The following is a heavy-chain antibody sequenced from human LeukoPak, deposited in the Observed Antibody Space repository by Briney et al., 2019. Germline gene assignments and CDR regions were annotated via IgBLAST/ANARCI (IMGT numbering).Heavy chain of an antibody. CDR2: IYWDDDK. J-gene: IGHJ3*02. Sequence: SGPTLVKPTQTLTLTCTFSGFSLNTSGVGVGWIRQPPGKAPEWLALIYWDDDKRYSPSLKSRLTITKDTSKNQVVLTMTNMDPVDTATYYCAHSMRVVTANDAFDIWGQGTMVTVSS. CDR1: GFSLNTSGVG. D-gene: IGHD2-21*02. CDR3: AHSMRVVTANDAFDI. V-gene: IGHV2-5*02.